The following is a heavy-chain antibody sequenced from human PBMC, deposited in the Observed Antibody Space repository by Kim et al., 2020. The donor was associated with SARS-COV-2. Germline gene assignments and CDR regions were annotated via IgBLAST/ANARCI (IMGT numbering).Heavy chain of an antibody. D-gene: IGHD2-2*01. CDR3: ARLVVPAAVPVWFDP. J-gene: IGHJ5*02. Sequence: NPSPRSRVTISVGTSKNHFSLKLRSVTAADTAVYFCARLVVPAAVPVWFDPWGQGALVTVSS. V-gene: IGHV4-31*02.